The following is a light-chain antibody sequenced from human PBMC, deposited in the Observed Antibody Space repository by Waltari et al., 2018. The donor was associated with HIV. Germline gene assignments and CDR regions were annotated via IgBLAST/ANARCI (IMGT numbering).Light chain of an antibody. J-gene: IGLJ2*01. Sequence: QSVLTQPHSVSGAPGQRVTISCTGSRSNIGAGYDVHWYPQLPGTAPKLLIYGNTNRPSGVPDRFSGSKSGTSASLAITGLQAEDEADYYCQSYDSSLSASVFGEGTKLTVL. CDR2: GNT. V-gene: IGLV1-40*01. CDR3: QSYDSSLSASV. CDR1: RSNIGAGYD.